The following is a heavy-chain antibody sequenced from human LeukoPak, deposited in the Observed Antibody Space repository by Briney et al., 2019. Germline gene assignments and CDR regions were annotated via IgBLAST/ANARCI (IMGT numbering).Heavy chain of an antibody. D-gene: IGHD5-18*01. CDR1: GYTFTDYY. V-gene: IGHV1-2*02. Sequence: GASVKVSCKASGYTFTDYYIHWVRQAPGQGLEWMGWINPNSGGTNYAQKLQGRVTMTRDTSISTACMELSGLRSDDTAVYYCAREDGYRYESWGQGALVTVSS. CDR3: AREDGYRYES. CDR2: INPNSGGT. J-gene: IGHJ5*02.